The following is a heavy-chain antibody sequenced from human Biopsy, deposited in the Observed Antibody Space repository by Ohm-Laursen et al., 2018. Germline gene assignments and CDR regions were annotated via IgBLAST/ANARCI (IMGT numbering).Heavy chain of an antibody. CDR2: IYYDGTT. CDR3: ARVAGGYAYYYGMDV. J-gene: IGHJ6*02. Sequence: GTLSLTCAVSGFSISSGYYWGWIRQPPGKGLEWIGNIYYDGTTYYNPSLKSRVAMSVDTSKNQFSLRLTSVTAADTAVYYCARVAGGYAYYYGMDVWGQGTTVIVSS. CDR1: GFSISSGYY. D-gene: IGHD5-12*01. V-gene: IGHV4-38-2*01.